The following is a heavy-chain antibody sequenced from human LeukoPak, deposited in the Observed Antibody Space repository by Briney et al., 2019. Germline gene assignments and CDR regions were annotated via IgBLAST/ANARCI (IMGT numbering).Heavy chain of an antibody. D-gene: IGHD3-10*01. J-gene: IGHJ4*02. CDR1: GFTFSSYG. CDR2: IRYDGSNK. Sequence: GGSLRLSCAASGFTFSSYGMHWVRQAPGKGLEWVAFIRYDGSNKYYADSVKGRFTISRDNSKNTLYLQMNSLRAEDTAVYYCAKDLRTWFGELSTLVWGQGTLVTVSS. CDR3: AKDLRTWFGELSTLV. V-gene: IGHV3-30*02.